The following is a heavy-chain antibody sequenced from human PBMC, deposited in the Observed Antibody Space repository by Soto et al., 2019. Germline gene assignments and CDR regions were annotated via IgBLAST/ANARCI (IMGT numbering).Heavy chain of an antibody. CDR2: IYYSGST. J-gene: IGHJ4*02. D-gene: IGHD2-15*01. CDR3: AREVVVAATRGLFFDY. V-gene: IGHV4-31*03. Sequence: QVQLQESGPGLVKPSQTLSLTCTVSGGSISSGGYYWSWIRQHPGKGLGWIGYIYYSGSTYYNPSLKSRVTTSVDTSKNQFSLKLSSVTAADTAVYYCAREVVVAATRGLFFDYWGQGTLVTVSS. CDR1: GGSISSGGYY.